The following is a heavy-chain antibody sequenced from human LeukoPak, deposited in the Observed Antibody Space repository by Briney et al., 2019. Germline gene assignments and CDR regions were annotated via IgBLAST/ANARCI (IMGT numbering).Heavy chain of an antibody. J-gene: IGHJ5*02. V-gene: IGHV4-39*01. Sequence: PSETLSLTCTVSGDSISSGTYYWGWIRQPPGKGLEWIGSIYYSGSTYYNPSLKSRVTISVDTSKNQFSLKLRSVTAADTAVYYCARGGSSSFWFDPWGQGTLVTVSS. CDR3: ARGGSSSFWFDP. CDR2: IYYSGST. CDR1: GDSISSGTYY. D-gene: IGHD6-6*01.